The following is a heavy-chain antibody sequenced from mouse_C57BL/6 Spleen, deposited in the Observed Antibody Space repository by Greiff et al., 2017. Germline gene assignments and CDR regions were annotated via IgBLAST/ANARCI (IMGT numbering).Heavy chain of an antibody. D-gene: IGHD2-14*01. CDR1: GYTFTDYN. CDR3: AFGAYYRYYCDY. CDR2: INPNNGGT. V-gene: IGHV1-22*01. Sequence: EVQLQQSGPELVKPGASVKMSCKASGYTFTDYNMHWVKQSHGKSLEWIGYINPNNGGTSYNQKFKGKATLTVNKSSSTAYMELRSLTSEDSAVYYCAFGAYYRYYCDYWGQGTTLTVSS. J-gene: IGHJ2*01.